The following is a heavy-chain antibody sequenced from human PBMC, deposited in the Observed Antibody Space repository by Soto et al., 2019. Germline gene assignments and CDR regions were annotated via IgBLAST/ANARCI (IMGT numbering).Heavy chain of an antibody. J-gene: IGHJ4*02. CDR1: GFNFRTTA. CDR2: IVIGSANT. D-gene: IGHD3-22*01. CDR3: AADPYFYDSSDYYSFDY. V-gene: IGHV1-58*01. Sequence: ASVKVSCKASGFNFRTTAVQWVRQARGQRLEWIGWIVIGSANTNYAQNFQERVTITRDMSTSTAYLDVSSLRSEDTAVYYCAADPYFYDSSDYYSFDYWGQGTLVTVSS.